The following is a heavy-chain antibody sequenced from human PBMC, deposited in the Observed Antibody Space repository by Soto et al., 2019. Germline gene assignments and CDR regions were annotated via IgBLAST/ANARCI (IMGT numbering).Heavy chain of an antibody. Sequence: SVKVSCKASGGTFSSYAISWVRQAPGQGLEWMGGIIPIFGTANYAQKFQGRVTITADESTSTAYMELSSLRSEDTAVYYCASPTVVTPSGLGTSSSNYYYGMDVWGQGTTVTVSS. CDR2: IIPIFGTA. CDR3: ASPTVVTPSGLGTSSSNYYYGMDV. D-gene: IGHD4-17*01. J-gene: IGHJ6*02. V-gene: IGHV1-69*13. CDR1: GGTFSSYA.